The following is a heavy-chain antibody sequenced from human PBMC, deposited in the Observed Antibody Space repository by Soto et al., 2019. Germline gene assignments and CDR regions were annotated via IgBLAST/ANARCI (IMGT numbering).Heavy chain of an antibody. Sequence: QVQLQESGPGLVKPSETLSLTCTVSGGSINLYYWSWLRQPPGKGLEWVASISYSGSSINYSPSQTDRLTXXVXTXXNQVSRTVNSVTGSVTAVYYCARRRAGHYGHCFDSWGQGILVTVSS. D-gene: IGHD3-10*01. J-gene: IGHJ5*01. V-gene: IGHV4-59*12. CDR3: ARRRAGHYGHCFDS. CDR1: GGSINLYY. CDR2: ISYSGSSI.